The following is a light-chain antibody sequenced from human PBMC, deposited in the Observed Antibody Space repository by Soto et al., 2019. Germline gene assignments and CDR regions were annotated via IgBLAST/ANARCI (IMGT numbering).Light chain of an antibody. Sequence: QSALTQPASVSGSPGQSITISCTGTSSEGGGYNYVSWYQQHPGKTPKLMIYEVSNRPSGVSNRFSGSKSGNTASLNISGLQAEDEADYYCRSYTSSSTYVFGTGTKVTVL. CDR3: RSYTSSSTYV. J-gene: IGLJ1*01. CDR2: EVS. CDR1: SSEGGGYNY. V-gene: IGLV2-14*01.